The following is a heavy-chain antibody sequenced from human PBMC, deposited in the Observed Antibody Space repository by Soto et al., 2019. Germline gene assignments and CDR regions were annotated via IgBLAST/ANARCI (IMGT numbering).Heavy chain of an antibody. Sequence: ASVKVSCKASGYTFTSYGISWVRQAPGQGLEWMGWISAYNGNTNYAQKLQGRVTMTTDTSTSTAYMELRSLRSDDTAVYYCARMGIYYDSSGYYSDAFDIWGQGTMVT. V-gene: IGHV1-18*01. D-gene: IGHD3-22*01. CDR2: ISAYNGNT. J-gene: IGHJ3*02. CDR1: GYTFTSYG. CDR3: ARMGIYYDSSGYYSDAFDI.